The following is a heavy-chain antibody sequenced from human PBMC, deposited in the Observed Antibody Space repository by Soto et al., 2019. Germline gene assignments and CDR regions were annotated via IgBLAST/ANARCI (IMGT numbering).Heavy chain of an antibody. D-gene: IGHD6-13*01. CDR2: ITSSGGGT. Sequence: EVQLVESGGNLAQPGGSLRLSCAASGFTFSAYVMSWVRQAPGKGLEWVSSITSSGGGTYYADSVKGRFTVSRDNSKNTVYLQMNSLRDEDTAVYYCAKLTAAWGQGTLVTVSS. CDR1: GFTFSAYV. CDR3: AKLTAA. V-gene: IGHV3-23*04. J-gene: IGHJ4*02.